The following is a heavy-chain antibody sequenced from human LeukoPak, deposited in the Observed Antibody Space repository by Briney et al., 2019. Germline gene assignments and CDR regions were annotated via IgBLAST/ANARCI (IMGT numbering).Heavy chain of an antibody. V-gene: IGHV1-46*03. D-gene: IGHD3-10*01. CDR1: GYTFTSYY. CDR3: TTEHYRGSGTLAY. J-gene: IGHJ4*02. CDR2: INPSGGST. Sequence: ASVKVSCKASGYTFTSYYMHWVRQAPGQGLEWTGIINPSGGSTSYAQKFQGRVTMTRDTSTSTVYMELSSLTSDDTAIYYCTTEHYRGSGTLAYWGQGTLVTVSS.